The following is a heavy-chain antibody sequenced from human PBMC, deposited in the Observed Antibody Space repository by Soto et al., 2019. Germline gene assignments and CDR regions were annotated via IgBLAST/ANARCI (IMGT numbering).Heavy chain of an antibody. CDR1: GFTFSSYG. CDR3: AKEPPTPTVTTFRFGMDV. CDR2: ISYDGSNK. J-gene: IGHJ6*02. D-gene: IGHD4-17*01. Sequence: QVQLVESGGGVVQPGRSLRLSCAASGFTFSSYGMHWVRQAPGKGLEWVAVISYDGSNKYYADSVKGRFTISRDNSKNTLYLQMNSLRAEDTAVYYCAKEPPTPTVTTFRFGMDVWGQGTTVTVSS. V-gene: IGHV3-30*18.